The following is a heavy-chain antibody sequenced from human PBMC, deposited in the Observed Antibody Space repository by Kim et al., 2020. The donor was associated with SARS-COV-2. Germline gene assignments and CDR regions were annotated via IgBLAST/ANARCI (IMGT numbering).Heavy chain of an antibody. Sequence: GGSLRLSCAGSGFTFDYYSMHWVRQVPGKGLEWVSGISWNSGSLAYGDSVKGRFTISRDNAKNSLYLQMNSLRPEDTALYYCAKGLYGGDESYYHAMDVWGQETTVTVSS. V-gene: IGHV3-9*01. D-gene: IGHD2-8*01. CDR1: GFTFDYYS. CDR3: AKGLYGGDESYYHAMDV. J-gene: IGHJ6*02. CDR2: ISWNSGSL.